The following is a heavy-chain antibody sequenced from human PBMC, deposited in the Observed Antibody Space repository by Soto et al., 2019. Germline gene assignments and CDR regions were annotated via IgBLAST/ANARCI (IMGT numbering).Heavy chain of an antibody. V-gene: IGHV5-51*07. D-gene: IGHD5-18*01. CDR1: GNSFTTYW. CDR3: ARQGYTYGYDY. J-gene: IGHJ4*02. Sequence: PGESLKISCQGSGNSFTTYWIAWVHQMPGKGLEWMGIIYPGDSDTRYSPSFQGQVTISADKSISTAYLQWSSLKASDTAMYYCARQGYTYGYDYWGQGTLVTVSS. CDR2: IYPGDSDT.